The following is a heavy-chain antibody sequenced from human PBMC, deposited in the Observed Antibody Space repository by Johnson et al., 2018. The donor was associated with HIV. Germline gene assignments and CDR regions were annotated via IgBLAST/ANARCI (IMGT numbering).Heavy chain of an antibody. D-gene: IGHD3-22*01. Sequence: VLLLESGGGLVQPGTSLRLSCAASGFTVSSNYMSWVRQAPGKGLEWVSGITWNGRSTRYVDSVKGRFTISRENAKNSLYLQMNSLRAGDTAVYYCARRSGITMISGDAFDIWGQGTMVTVSS. J-gene: IGHJ3*02. CDR3: ARRSGITMISGDAFDI. CDR2: TWNGRST. CDR1: GFTVSSNY. V-gene: IGHV3-20*04.